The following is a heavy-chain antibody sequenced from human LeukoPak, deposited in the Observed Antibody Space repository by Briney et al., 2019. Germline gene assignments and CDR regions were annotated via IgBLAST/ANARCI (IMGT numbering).Heavy chain of an antibody. CDR3: ARASYSSSVTPYYYGMDV. CDR2: INHSGST. CDR1: GGSISSYY. Sequence: PSETLSLTCTVSGGSISSYYWSWIRQPPGKGLEWIGEINHSGSTNYNPSLKSRVTISVDTSKNQFSLKLSSVTAADTAVYYCARASYSSSVTPYYYGMDVWGQGTTVTVSS. J-gene: IGHJ6*02. V-gene: IGHV4-34*01. D-gene: IGHD6-6*01.